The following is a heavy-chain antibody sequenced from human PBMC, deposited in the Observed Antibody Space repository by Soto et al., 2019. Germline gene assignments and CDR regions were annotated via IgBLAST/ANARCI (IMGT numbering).Heavy chain of an antibody. D-gene: IGHD3-22*01. CDR3: ATPRHYDNSGYYLPFAY. J-gene: IGHJ4*02. Sequence: SVKVSCKASGGTFSSYAISWVRQAPGQGLEWMGGIIPIFGTPKYAQKFQGRVTIIADESTTTAYMELTSLRSEDTAVYYCATPRHYDNSGYYLPFAYWGQGTLVTVSS. CDR1: GGTFSSYA. V-gene: IGHV1-69*13. CDR2: IIPIFGTP.